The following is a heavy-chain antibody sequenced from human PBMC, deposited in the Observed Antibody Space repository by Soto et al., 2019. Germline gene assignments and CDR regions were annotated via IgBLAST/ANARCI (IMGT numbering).Heavy chain of an antibody. CDR1: GFTFSSYS. CDR3: ARGRKGELLFVVLSDY. CDR2: ISSSSSYI. D-gene: IGHD3-10*01. V-gene: IGHV3-21*01. Sequence: GGSLRLSCAASGFTFSSYSMNWVRQAPGKGLEWVSSISSSSSYIYYADSVKGRFTISRDNAKNSLYLQMNSLRAEDTAVYYCARGRKGELLFVVLSDYWGQGTLVTVSS. J-gene: IGHJ4*02.